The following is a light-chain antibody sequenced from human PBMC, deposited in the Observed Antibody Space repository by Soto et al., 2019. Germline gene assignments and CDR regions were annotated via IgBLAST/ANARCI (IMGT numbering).Light chain of an antibody. CDR1: QNIDSY. J-gene: IGKJ4*01. V-gene: IGKV1-39*01. CDR3: QQTYSVPGS. CDR2: AAS. Sequence: DIQMTQSPSSLSASVGDRLTITCRASQNIDSYLNWYQQKPGKAPKLLIFAASNLQSGVPSRFSGSGSGTDFTVTICSLQPDDFATYYCQQTYSVPGSFGGGTTVEVK.